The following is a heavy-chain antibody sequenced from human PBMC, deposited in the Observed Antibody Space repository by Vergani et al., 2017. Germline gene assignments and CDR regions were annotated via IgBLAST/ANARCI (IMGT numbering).Heavy chain of an antibody. Sequence: EVQLVESGGGLVQPGGSLKLSCAASGFTFSGSAMHWVRQASGKGLEWVSILYVVGTSDYADSVKGRFTVSRDISKNTLHLQLNSLRVEDTAVYFCSYGMDVWGQGTTVTVSS. CDR3: SYGMDV. V-gene: IGHV3-66*01. CDR1: GFTFSGSA. CDR2: LYVVGTS. J-gene: IGHJ6*02.